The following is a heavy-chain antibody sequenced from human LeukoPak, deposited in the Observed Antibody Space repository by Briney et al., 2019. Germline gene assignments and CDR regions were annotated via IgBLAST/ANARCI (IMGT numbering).Heavy chain of an antibody. Sequence: ASVKVSCKASGYTFTGYYMHWVRQAPGQGLEWMGIINPSGGSTSYAQKFQGRVTMTRDTSTSTVYMELSSLRSEDTAVYYCARELRAAAGMKNYMDVWGKGTTVTISS. CDR3: ARELRAAAGMKNYMDV. D-gene: IGHD6-13*01. CDR1: GYTFTGYY. V-gene: IGHV1-46*01. J-gene: IGHJ6*03. CDR2: INPSGGST.